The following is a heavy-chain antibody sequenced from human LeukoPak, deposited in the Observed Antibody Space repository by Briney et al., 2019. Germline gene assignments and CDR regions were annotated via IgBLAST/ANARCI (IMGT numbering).Heavy chain of an antibody. Sequence: GRSLRLSCAASGFTFSSYAMHWVRQAPGKGLEWVAVIPYDGSNKYYADSVKGRFTISRDNSKNTLYLQMNSPRAEDTAVYYCARDRYCSSTSCRDAFDIWGQGTMVTVSS. J-gene: IGHJ3*02. CDR2: IPYDGSNK. CDR3: ARDRYCSSTSCRDAFDI. CDR1: GFTFSSYA. D-gene: IGHD2-2*01. V-gene: IGHV3-30-3*01.